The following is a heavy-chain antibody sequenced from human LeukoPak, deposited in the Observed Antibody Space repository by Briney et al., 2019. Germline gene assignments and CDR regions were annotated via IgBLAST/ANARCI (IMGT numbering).Heavy chain of an antibody. J-gene: IGHJ4*02. D-gene: IGHD3-22*01. CDR2: ISAYNGNT. CDR3: ARGSPEDYYDSSGYYFFDY. Sequence: GASVKVSCKASGGTFSSYAISWVRQAPGQGLEWMGWISAYNGNTNYAQKLQGRVTMTTDTSTSTAYMELRSLRSDDTAVYYCARGSPEDYYDSSGYYFFDYWGQGTLVTVSS. V-gene: IGHV1-18*01. CDR1: GGTFSSYA.